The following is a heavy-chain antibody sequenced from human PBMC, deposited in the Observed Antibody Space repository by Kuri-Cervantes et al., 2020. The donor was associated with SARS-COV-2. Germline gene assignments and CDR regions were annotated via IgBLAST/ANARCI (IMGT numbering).Heavy chain of an antibody. CDR2: IIPIFGTA. Sequence: SVKVSCKASGGTFSSYAISWVRQAPGQGLEWMGRIIPIFGTADYAQKFQGRVTITADESTSTAYMELSSLRSEDTAVYYCASPAGTHPQYAFDIWGQGTMVTVSS. J-gene: IGHJ3*02. V-gene: IGHV1-69*13. CDR1: GGTFSSYA. D-gene: IGHD1-14*01. CDR3: ASPAGTHPQYAFDI.